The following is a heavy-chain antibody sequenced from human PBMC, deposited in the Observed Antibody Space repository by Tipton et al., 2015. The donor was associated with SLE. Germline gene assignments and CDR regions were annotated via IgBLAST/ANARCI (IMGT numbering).Heavy chain of an antibody. CDR1: GYTFTSYD. CDR2: MNPNSGST. V-gene: IGHV1-8*01. J-gene: IGHJ2*01. Sequence: QAQLVQSGPEVKKPGASVKVSCKASGYTFTSYDINWVRQATGQGLEWMGWMNPNSGSTGYAQKFQGGVTMTRDTSINTAYMELRSLRSEDTAVYFCARGGYSGRRDFDLWGRGTLVTVSS. D-gene: IGHD5-12*01. CDR3: ARGGYSGRRDFDL.